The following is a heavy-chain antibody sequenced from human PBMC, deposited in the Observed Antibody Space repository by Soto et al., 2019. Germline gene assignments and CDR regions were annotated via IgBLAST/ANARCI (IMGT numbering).Heavy chain of an antibody. Sequence: GASVKVSCKASGYTFTGYAKHWVRQAPGQRLEWMGWINAGNGVTKYSQNFQGRLTITRDTSASTAYMELSSLRSEDTAVYYCARGLHPYYYHYMDVWAKGTTVTVSS. D-gene: IGHD2-21*01. CDR2: INAGNGVT. J-gene: IGHJ6*03. V-gene: IGHV1-3*01. CDR1: GYTFTGYA. CDR3: ARGLHPYYYHYMDV.